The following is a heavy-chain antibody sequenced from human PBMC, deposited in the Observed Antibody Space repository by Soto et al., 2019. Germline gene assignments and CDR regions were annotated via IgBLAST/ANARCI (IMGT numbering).Heavy chain of an antibody. D-gene: IGHD3-22*01. Sequence: SDTPLLNRTQTLALTCTFSWFSIRHNGVGVGWIRQPGGKALEWLALIYWDDDKRYSASLKSRLTISKDTSKSQVVVTMTNMDPVDTATYYCAHIGYFYESSGYYPIIFQRWGQGTRVTVSS. CDR1: WFSIRHNGVG. J-gene: IGHJ1*01. V-gene: IGHV2-5*02. CDR3: AHIGYFYESSGYYPIIFQR. CDR2: IYWDDDK.